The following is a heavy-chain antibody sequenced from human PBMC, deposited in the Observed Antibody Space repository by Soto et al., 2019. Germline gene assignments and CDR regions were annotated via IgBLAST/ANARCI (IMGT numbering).Heavy chain of an antibody. V-gene: IGHV4-30-4*01. CDR2: IYHSGST. CDR1: GGSISSGDYY. J-gene: IGHJ4*02. CDR3: ARTSYGGYVFDY. D-gene: IGHD5-12*01. Sequence: PSETLSLTCTVSGGSISSGDYYWSWIRQPPGKGLEWIGYIYHSGSTYYNPSLKSRVTISVDTSKNQFSLKLSSVTAADTAVYYCARTSYGGYVFDYWGQGTLVTVSS.